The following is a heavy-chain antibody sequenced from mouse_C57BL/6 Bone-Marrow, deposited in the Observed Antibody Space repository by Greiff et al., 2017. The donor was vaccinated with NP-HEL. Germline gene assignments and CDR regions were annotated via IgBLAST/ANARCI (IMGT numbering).Heavy chain of an antibody. Sequence: QVQLKQPGAELVRPGTSVKLSCKASGYTFTSYWMHWVKQRPGQGLEWIGVIDPSDSYTNYNQKFKGKATLTVDTSSSTAYMQLSSLTSEDSAVYYCASPPYYDYDDWYFDVWGTGTTVTVSS. V-gene: IGHV1-59*01. CDR1: GYTFTSYW. CDR3: ASPPYYDYDDWYFDV. J-gene: IGHJ1*03. CDR2: IDPSDSYT. D-gene: IGHD2-4*01.